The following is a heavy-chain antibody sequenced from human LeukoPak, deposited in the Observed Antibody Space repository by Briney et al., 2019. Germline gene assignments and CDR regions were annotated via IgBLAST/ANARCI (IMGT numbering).Heavy chain of an antibody. CDR2: IIPIFGTA. CDR3: ARREAIRGDYYYYGMDV. D-gene: IGHD2-21*01. Sequence: SVKVSCKASGGTFSSYAISWVRQAPGQGRDWMGGIIPIFGTANYAQKFQGRVTITADKSTSTAYMELSSLRSEDTAVYYCARREAIRGDYYYYGMDVWGKGTTVTVSS. J-gene: IGHJ6*04. V-gene: IGHV1-69*06. CDR1: GGTFSSYA.